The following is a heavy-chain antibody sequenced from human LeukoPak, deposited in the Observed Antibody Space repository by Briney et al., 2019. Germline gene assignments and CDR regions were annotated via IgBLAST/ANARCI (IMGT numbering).Heavy chain of an antibody. D-gene: IGHD6-13*01. CDR2: IIPIFGTA. CDR3: AGITGYSSLDY. J-gene: IGHJ4*02. CDR1: GGTFSSYA. Sequence: GASVKVSCKASGGTFSSYAISWVRQAPGQGLEWMGGIIPIFGTANYAQKFQGRVTITADESTSTAYMELSSLRSEDTAAYYCAGITGYSSLDYWGQGTLVTVSS. V-gene: IGHV1-69*13.